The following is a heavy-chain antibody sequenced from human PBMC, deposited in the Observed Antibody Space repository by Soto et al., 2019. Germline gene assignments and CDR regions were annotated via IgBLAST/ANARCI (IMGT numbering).Heavy chain of an antibody. D-gene: IGHD6-19*01. CDR3: AGEDCYGWSGESLDV. Sequence: PSETLSLTCAAVGDSLRGQSWNWIRQSPGKGLEWIGEIDQSAGTNYNPSLKSRAIISDDTSKNQFSLTLITVTAPDTAVYSVAGEDCYGWSGESLDVWGQGTMVTVSS. CDR2: IDQSAGT. V-gene: IGHV4-34*01. CDR1: GDSLRGQS. J-gene: IGHJ6*02.